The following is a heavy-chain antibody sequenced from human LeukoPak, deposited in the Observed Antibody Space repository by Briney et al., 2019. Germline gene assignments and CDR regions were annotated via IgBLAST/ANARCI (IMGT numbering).Heavy chain of an antibody. D-gene: IGHD2-2*01. CDR1: GYTFTSYG. CDR3: ARVPRDIVVVPAAILATEFDP. Sequence: ASVKVSCKASGYTFTSYGISWVRQAPGQGLEWMGWISAYNGNTNYAQKLQGRVTMTTDTSTSTAYMELRSLRSDDTAVYYCARVPRDIVVVPAAILATEFDPWGQGTLVTVSS. J-gene: IGHJ5*02. CDR2: ISAYNGNT. V-gene: IGHV1-18*01.